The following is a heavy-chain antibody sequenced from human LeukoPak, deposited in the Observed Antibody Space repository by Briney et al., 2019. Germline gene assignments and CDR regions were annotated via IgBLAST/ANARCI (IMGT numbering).Heavy chain of an antibody. J-gene: IGHJ4*02. CDR2: ISRRSGSI. V-gene: IGHV3-21*01. CDR3: ARDFDSSTSCFAY. Sequence: GGSLRLSCAASGFTFSSYSMNWVRQAPGKGLEWVSSISRRSGSIYYPDSVKGRFTISRDNAKNSLYLQMNSLRAEDTAVYYCARDFDSSTSCFAYWGQGTLVTVSS. CDR1: GFTFSSYS. D-gene: IGHD2-2*01.